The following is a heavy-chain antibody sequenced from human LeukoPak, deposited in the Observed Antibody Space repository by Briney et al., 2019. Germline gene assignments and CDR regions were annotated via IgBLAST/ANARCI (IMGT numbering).Heavy chain of an antibody. J-gene: IGHJ4*02. CDR3: ARVRDYGDYTG. V-gene: IGHV4-34*01. CDR2: INHSGST. CDR1: GGSFSGYY. D-gene: IGHD4-17*01. Sequence: SETLSLTCAVYGGSFSGYYWSWIRQPPGKGLEWIGEINHSGSTNYNPSLKSRVTISVDTSKNQFSLKLSSVTAADTAVYYRARVRDYGDYTGWGQGTLVTVSS.